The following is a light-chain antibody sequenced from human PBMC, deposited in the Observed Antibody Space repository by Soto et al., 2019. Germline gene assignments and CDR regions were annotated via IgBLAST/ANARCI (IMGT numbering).Light chain of an antibody. J-gene: IGKJ1*01. CDR3: QQYNDWPPT. V-gene: IGKV3-15*01. CDR1: QSVSSY. CDR2: GAS. Sequence: EILMTQSPATLSVSPGERVTLSCRASQSVSSYLAWYQQKPGQPPRLLIYGASTRATGIPARFSGSGSGTEFTLSIGSLQSEDFAVYYCQQYNDWPPTFGQGTKVDI.